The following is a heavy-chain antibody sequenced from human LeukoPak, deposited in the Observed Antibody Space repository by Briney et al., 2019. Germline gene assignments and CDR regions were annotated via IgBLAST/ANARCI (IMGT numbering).Heavy chain of an antibody. CDR3: ARGRVLEWLLLVASAHNWFDP. CDR2: IYYSGST. V-gene: IGHV4-34*01. Sequence: SETLSLTCAVYGESFSGYYWSWIRQPPGKGLEWIGSIYYSGSTYYNPSLKSRVTISVDTSKNQFSLKLSSVTAADTAVYYCARGRVLEWLLLVASAHNWFDPWGQGTLVTVSS. CDR1: GESFSGYY. J-gene: IGHJ5*02. D-gene: IGHD3-3*01.